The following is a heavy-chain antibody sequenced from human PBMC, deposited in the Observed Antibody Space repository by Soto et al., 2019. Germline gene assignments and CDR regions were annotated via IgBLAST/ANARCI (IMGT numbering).Heavy chain of an antibody. CDR1: GGSVSSGGYY. CDR2: IYYSGTT. J-gene: IGHJ5*02. CDR3: ARARTSPTIFGVVLNWFAP. D-gene: IGHD3-3*01. Sequence: SETLSLSCTVSGGSVSSGGYYWSWIRQHPGTGLEWIGYIYYSGTTYFNPSLKSRASISLDTSKNQFSLKLSSVTAADTAVYYCARARTSPTIFGVVLNWFAPWGQGTLVTVSS. V-gene: IGHV4-31*03.